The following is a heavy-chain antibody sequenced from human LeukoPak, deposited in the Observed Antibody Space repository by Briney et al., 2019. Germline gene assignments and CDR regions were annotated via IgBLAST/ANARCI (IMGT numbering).Heavy chain of an antibody. CDR2: INPNSGGT. Sequence: AASVKVSCKASGYTFTGYYMHWVRQAPGQGLEWMGWINPNSGGTNYAQKFQGRVTMTRDTSISTAYMELSRLRSGDTAVYYCARTDYDSSGYYWGVDPWGQGTLVTVSS. D-gene: IGHD3-22*01. J-gene: IGHJ5*02. V-gene: IGHV1-2*02. CDR3: ARTDYDSSGYYWGVDP. CDR1: GYTFTGYY.